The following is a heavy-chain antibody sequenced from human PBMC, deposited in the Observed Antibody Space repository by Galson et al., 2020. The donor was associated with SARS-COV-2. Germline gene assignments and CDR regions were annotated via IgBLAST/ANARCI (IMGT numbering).Heavy chain of an antibody. Sequence: ASVKVSCKASGYTFTSYDINWVRQAPGQGLEWMGWMNPRSGNTGSAQKFQGRVTMTRSTSISTAYMELRSLRFEDTAVYYCARVYGDIDDWGQGTLVTVSS. CDR1: GYTFTSYD. J-gene: IGHJ4*02. CDR2: MNPRSGNT. CDR3: ARVYGDIDD. D-gene: IGHD4-17*01. V-gene: IGHV1-8*01.